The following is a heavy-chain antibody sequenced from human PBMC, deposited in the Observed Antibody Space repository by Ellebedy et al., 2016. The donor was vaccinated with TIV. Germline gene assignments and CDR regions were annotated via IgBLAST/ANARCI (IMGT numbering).Heavy chain of an antibody. J-gene: IGHJ6*02. D-gene: IGHD3-22*01. V-gene: IGHV4-31*03. CDR3: GRAGNYGQVDV. CDR1: GGSISSGGHF. CDR2: ISYSGST. Sequence: LRLSCSVPGGSISSGGHFWTWIRQRPGKGLEWIGNISYSGSTDYNPSLKSRVIISVDTSKNQFSLKLSSVTAADSAVYSCGRAGNYGQVDVWGQGTTVTVSS.